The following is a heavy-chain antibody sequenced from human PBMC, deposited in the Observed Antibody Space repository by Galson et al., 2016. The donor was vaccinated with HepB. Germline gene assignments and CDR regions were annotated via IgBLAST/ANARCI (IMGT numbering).Heavy chain of an antibody. V-gene: IGHV3-33*01. Sequence: SLRLSCAASGFSFSTYGMHWVRQAPGKGLEWVAVIWHDGSIKYYGESVKGRFTISRDNSKNTLFPHMTALRVEDTAVYYCARDYSRSGPMYSYYYMDVWGKGTTVTVSS. CDR1: GFSFSTYG. D-gene: IGHD6-13*01. CDR2: IWHDGSIK. J-gene: IGHJ6*03. CDR3: ARDYSRSGPMYSYYYMDV.